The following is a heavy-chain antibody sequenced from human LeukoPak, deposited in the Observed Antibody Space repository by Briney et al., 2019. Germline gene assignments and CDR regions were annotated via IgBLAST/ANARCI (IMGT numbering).Heavy chain of an antibody. J-gene: IGHJ4*02. V-gene: IGHV4-39*01. CDR3: ASHRSRIAAAGIVDY. Sequence: SETLSLTCTVSGDSISSNRYYWGWIRQPPGKGLEWIGSIYYSGSTYYNPSLKSRVTISVDTSKNQFSLNLSSVTAADTAGYYCASHRSRIAAAGIVDYWGQGTLVTVSS. D-gene: IGHD6-13*01. CDR2: IYYSGST. CDR1: GDSISSNRYY.